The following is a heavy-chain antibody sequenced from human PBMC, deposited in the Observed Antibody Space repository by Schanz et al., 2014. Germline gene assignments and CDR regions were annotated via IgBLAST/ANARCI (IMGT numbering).Heavy chain of an antibody. J-gene: IGHJ6*02. Sequence: EMQLVESGGGLIQPGGSLRLSCAASGFTVTSYYMSWVRQAPGKGLEWVSVIYGGGITYYADSVKGRFTISRDSSRNTLYLQMNSLRAEDTAVYYCARSPRMDVWGQGTMVTVSS. CDR2: IYGGGIT. V-gene: IGHV3-53*01. CDR3: ARSPRMDV. CDR1: GFTVTSYY.